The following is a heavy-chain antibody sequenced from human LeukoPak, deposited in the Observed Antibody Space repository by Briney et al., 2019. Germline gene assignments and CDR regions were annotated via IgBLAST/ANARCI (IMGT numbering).Heavy chain of an antibody. Sequence: PGGSLRLSCAASGFTFSSSSMNWVRQAPGKGLEWVSSISSSSSYIYYAASVKGRFTISRDNAKNSLYLQMNSLRAEDTAVYYCARSISSSDDAFDIWGQGTMVTVSS. J-gene: IGHJ3*02. V-gene: IGHV3-21*01. D-gene: IGHD6-6*01. CDR1: GFTFSSSS. CDR2: ISSSSSYI. CDR3: ARSISSSDDAFDI.